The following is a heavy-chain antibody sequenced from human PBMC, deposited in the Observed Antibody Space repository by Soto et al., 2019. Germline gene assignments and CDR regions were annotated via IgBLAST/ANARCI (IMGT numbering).Heavy chain of an antibody. Sequence: HPGGSLRLSCAASGFTFSSYAMSWVRQAPGKGLEWVSAISGSGGSTYYADSVKGRFTISRDNSKNTLYLQMNSLRAEDTAVYYCAATSPLYRGCFDYWGQGTLVTVSS. CDR3: AATSPLYRGCFDY. J-gene: IGHJ4*02. CDR2: ISGSGGST. V-gene: IGHV3-23*01. CDR1: GFTFSSYA. D-gene: IGHD2-2*02.